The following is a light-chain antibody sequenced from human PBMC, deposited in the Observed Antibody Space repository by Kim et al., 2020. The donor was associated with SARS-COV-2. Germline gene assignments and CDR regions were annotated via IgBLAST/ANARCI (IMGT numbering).Light chain of an antibody. CDR2: DTS. V-gene: IGKV1-33*01. CDR1: QDISKN. J-gene: IGKJ4*01. CDR3: QQYYSVRPLT. Sequence: DIQMTQSPSSLSASVGDRVTLTCQASQDISKNLNWYQQKPGKAPKLLIYDTSKLETGVPSRFSGSGSRKYFTFTISSLQPEDFATYYCQQYYSVRPLTFGGGTKVDIK.